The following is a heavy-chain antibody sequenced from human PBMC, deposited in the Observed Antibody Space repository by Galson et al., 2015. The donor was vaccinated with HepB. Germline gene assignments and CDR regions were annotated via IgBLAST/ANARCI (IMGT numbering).Heavy chain of an antibody. CDR1: GFIFDDYT. CDR2: INWSGGST. J-gene: IGHJ6*02. D-gene: IGHD5-24*01. CDR3: AKDRGMATNYYYYRGMDV. Sequence: SLRLSCAASGFIFDDYTMHWVRQVPGKGLEWVSLINWSGGSTYYADSVKGRFTISRDNGKNSLYLQMNSLRTEDTALYYCAKDRGMATNYYYYRGMDVWGQGTTVTVSS. V-gene: IGHV3-43*01.